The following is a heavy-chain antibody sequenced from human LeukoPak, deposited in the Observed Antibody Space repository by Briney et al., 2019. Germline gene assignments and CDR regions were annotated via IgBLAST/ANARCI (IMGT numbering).Heavy chain of an antibody. CDR3: AGAKGYFDWLSTFDY. D-gene: IGHD3-9*01. V-gene: IGHV3-7*01. Sequence: GGSLRLSCAASGFTFSSYWMIWVRQAPGKGLEWVANIKQDGSEKYYVDSVKGRFIISRDNAKNSLYLQMNSLRAEDTAVYYCAGAKGYFDWLSTFDYWGQGTLVTVSS. CDR1: GFTFSSYW. CDR2: IKQDGSEK. J-gene: IGHJ4*02.